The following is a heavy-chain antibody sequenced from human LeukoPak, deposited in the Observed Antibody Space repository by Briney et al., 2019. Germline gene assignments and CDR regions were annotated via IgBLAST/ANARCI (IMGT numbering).Heavy chain of an antibody. Sequence: ASVKVSCKASGYTFTGYYMHWVRQAPGQGLEWMGWIDPNSGGTNYAQKFQGRVTMTRDTSISTAYMELSRLRSDDTAVYYCARDPRGRYCSGVSCQRYNWFDPWGQGTLVTVSS. V-gene: IGHV1-2*02. CDR1: GYTFTGYY. CDR3: ARDPRGRYCSGVSCQRYNWFDP. CDR2: IDPNSGGT. D-gene: IGHD2-15*01. J-gene: IGHJ5*02.